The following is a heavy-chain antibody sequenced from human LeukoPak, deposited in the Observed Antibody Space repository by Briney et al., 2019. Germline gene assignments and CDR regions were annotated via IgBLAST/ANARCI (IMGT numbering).Heavy chain of an antibody. CDR3: ARTQGSIAARYFDY. CDR1: GFTFSDYY. Sequence: GGCLRLSCAAAGFTFSDYYMSWIRQAPGKGLEWVSYISSSGGTIYYAESVKGRFTITRDNAKNSLYLQMNSLRAEDTAVYYCARTQGSIAARYFDYWGQGTLVTVSS. J-gene: IGHJ4*02. V-gene: IGHV3-11*01. CDR2: ISSSGGTI. D-gene: IGHD6-6*01.